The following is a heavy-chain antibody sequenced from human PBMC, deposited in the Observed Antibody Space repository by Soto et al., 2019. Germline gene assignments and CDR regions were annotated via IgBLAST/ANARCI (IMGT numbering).Heavy chain of an antibody. J-gene: IGHJ4*02. D-gene: IGHD1-26*01. V-gene: IGHV3-7*01. CDR1: GFTFSSYW. CDR3: AGVVGATQMDFDY. CDR2: IKQDGSEK. Sequence: EVQLVESGGGLVQPGESLRLSCAASGFTFSSYWMTWVRQAPGKGLEWVANIKQDGSEKYYVDSVRGRFTMSRDYAKNSLYLQMNCLRAEDTAVYYCAGVVGATQMDFDYWGQGTLVTVAS.